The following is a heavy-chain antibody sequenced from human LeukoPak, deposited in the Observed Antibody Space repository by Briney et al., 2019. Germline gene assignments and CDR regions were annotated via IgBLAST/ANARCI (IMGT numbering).Heavy chain of an antibody. CDR2: IYYSGST. Sequence: SETLSLTCTVSGGSISSGGYYWSWIRQHPGKGLEWIGYIYYSGSTYYNPSLKSRVTISLDTSRNQFSLKLSSVTAADTAVYYCAGVGSVTVSTSWFDPWGQGTLVTVSS. V-gene: IGHV4-31*03. D-gene: IGHD4-11*01. J-gene: IGHJ5*02. CDR1: GGSISSGGYY. CDR3: AGVGSVTVSTSWFDP.